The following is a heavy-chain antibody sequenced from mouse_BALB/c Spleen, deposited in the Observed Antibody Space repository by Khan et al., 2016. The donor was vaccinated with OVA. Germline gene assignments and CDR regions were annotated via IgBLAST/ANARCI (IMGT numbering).Heavy chain of an antibody. Sequence: VQLQQSGAELARPGASVKMSCKTSGYTFTTYTLHWVKQMPGRSLEWIGYINPSNDYTNYNQKFKDKSTLTADKSSSTAYMHLSSLTSEDSAVYYCARSGQLGLRGGFTYWGQGTLVTVSA. D-gene: IGHD3-2*01. CDR3: ARSGQLGLRGGFTY. V-gene: IGHV1-4*01. CDR1: GYTFTTYT. CDR2: INPSNDYT. J-gene: IGHJ3*01.